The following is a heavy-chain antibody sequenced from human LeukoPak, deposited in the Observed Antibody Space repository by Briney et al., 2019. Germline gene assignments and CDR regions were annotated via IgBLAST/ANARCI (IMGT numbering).Heavy chain of an antibody. J-gene: IGHJ4*02. CDR3: ARLGSYSDH. Sequence: SETLSLTCSVSDGSISSYYRSWIRQPPGKGLEWIGYIHSSGSSHYNPSLKSRVTTSLDTSKNQFSLKVNSVTAADTAVYYCARLGSYSDHWGQGTLVTVSS. CDR2: IHSSGSS. V-gene: IGHV4-4*09. CDR1: DGSISSYY. D-gene: IGHD1-26*01.